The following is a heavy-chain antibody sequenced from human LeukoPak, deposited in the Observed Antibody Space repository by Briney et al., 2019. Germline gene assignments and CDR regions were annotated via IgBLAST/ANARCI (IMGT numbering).Heavy chain of an antibody. CDR1: GFTFSSYA. Sequence: GGSLRLSCAASGFTFSSYAMHWVRQAPGKGLEWVAVISYHGSNKYYADSVGGRFTISRDNSKNTLYLQMNSLRAEDTAVYYCARGQFRFSSYDSSGFDYWGQGTLVTVSS. CDR2: ISYHGSNK. CDR3: ARGQFRFSSYDSSGFDY. V-gene: IGHV3-30*04. D-gene: IGHD3-22*01. J-gene: IGHJ4*02.